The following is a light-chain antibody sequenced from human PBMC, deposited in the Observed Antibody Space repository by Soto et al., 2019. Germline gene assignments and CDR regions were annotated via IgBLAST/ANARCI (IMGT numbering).Light chain of an antibody. CDR2: EVS. CDR1: ISVVGAYNY. J-gene: IGLJ2*01. CDR3: TSYTSSSTLVV. V-gene: IGLV2-14*01. Sequence: SALTQPASVSGSPGQSITISCTGSISVVGAYNYVSWYQQHPGKAPKLMIYEVSNRPSGVAFRFSGSKSGNTASLTISGLQAEDEGDYYCTSYTSSSTLVVFGGGTKLTVL.